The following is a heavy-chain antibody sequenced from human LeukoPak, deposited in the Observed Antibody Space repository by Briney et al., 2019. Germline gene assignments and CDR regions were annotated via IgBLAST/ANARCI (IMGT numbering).Heavy chain of an antibody. D-gene: IGHD5-18*01. V-gene: IGHV1-69*05. CDR2: IIPIFGTA. CDR1: GGTFSSYA. Sequence: SVKVSCKASGGTFSSYAISWVRQAPGQGLEWMGGIIPIFGTANYAQKLQGRVTMTTDTSTSTAYMELRSLRSDDTAVYYCARSRGVDTAMVTPFDYWGQGTLVTVSS. CDR3: ARSRGVDTAMVTPFDY. J-gene: IGHJ4*02.